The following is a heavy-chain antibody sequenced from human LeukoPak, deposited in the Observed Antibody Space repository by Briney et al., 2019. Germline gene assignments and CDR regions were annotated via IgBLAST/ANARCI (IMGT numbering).Heavy chain of an antibody. V-gene: IGHV1-69*13. CDR1: GGTFSSYA. Sequence: GASVKVSCKASGGTFSSYAISWVRQAPGQGLEWMGGIIPIFGTANYAQKFQGRVTITADESTSTAYMGLSSLRSEDTAVYYCAHTKLGLFDPWGQGTLVTVSS. D-gene: IGHD4-23*01. CDR2: IIPIFGTA. J-gene: IGHJ5*02. CDR3: AHTKLGLFDP.